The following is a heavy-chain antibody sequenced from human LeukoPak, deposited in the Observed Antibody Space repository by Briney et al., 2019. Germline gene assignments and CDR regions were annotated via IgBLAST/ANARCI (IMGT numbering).Heavy chain of an antibody. CDR1: GGSISGYY. CDR2: IYYSGTT. Sequence: PSETLSLTCTVSGGSISGYYWSWIRQPPGKGLEWIGYIYYSGTTSYNPSLNSRVTMPVDTSKNQFSLKLSSVTAADTAVYYCARMGAIAGASANPDHWGQGTLVTVSS. D-gene: IGHD4/OR15-4a*01. V-gene: IGHV4-59*01. J-gene: IGHJ4*02. CDR3: ARMGAIAGASANPDH.